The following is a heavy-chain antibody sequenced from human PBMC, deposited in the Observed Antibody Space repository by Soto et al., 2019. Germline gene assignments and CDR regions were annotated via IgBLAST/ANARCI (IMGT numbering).Heavy chain of an antibody. D-gene: IGHD5-12*01. J-gene: IGHJ5*02. V-gene: IGHV4-30-4*01. Sequence: SGTLSLTCTVSRGSISRGDYYWSWIRQPPGKGLEWIGYIYYSGSTYYNPSLKSRVTISVDTSKNQFSLKLSSVTAADTAVYYCARDPRGYSGYVAKWSDPWGKGTLVTLSS. CDR2: IYYSGST. CDR3: ARDPRGYSGYVAKWSDP. CDR1: RGSISRGDYY.